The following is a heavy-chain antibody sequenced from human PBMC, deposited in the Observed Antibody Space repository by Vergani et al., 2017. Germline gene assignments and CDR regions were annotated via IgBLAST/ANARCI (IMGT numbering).Heavy chain of an antibody. Sequence: QVPLVQSGAEVKKPGASVKVSCKASGYTFTRYALHWVRQAPGQGLEWMGRINPNGGGTNYAQKFQGRVTMTRDTSISTAYRELSRLRSDDTAVYYGARSLRKGQDVFDIWGQGTMVTVSS. CDR1: GYTFTRYA. V-gene: IGHV1-2*06. J-gene: IGHJ3*02. D-gene: IGHD2-15*01. CDR3: ARSLRKGQDVFDI. CDR2: INPNGGGT.